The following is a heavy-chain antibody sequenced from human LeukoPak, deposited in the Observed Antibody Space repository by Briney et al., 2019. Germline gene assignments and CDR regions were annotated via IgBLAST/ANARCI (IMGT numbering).Heavy chain of an antibody. CDR3: AKNLVGRLRLYYFDY. D-gene: IGHD1-26*01. Sequence: GGSLRLSSAPSGFIFSSYAMSWVRHAPGKGLEWVSTISGSGGTTFYADSVKGRFTISRDNSKNTLYLQMKSLRAEDTAVYYCAKNLVGRLRLYYFDYWVEGTQVTVSS. CDR2: ISGSGGTT. J-gene: IGHJ4*02. CDR1: GFIFSSYA. V-gene: IGHV3-23*01.